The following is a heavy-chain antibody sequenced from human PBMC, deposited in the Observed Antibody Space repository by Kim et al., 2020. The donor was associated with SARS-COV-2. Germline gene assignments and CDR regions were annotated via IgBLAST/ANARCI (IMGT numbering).Heavy chain of an antibody. CDR2: INSGGSHT. CDR3: ASRSIGPTYNFYY. J-gene: IGHJ6*01. V-gene: IGHV3-23*01. CDR1: GFTFNSHG. D-gene: IGHD1-1*01. Sequence: GGSLRLSCAASGFTFNSHGMSWVRQAPGKGLEWVAKINSGGSHTYYSDSVKGRFTISRDNSKNTLYLQMKILISEDTAAYYCASRSIGPTYNFYY.